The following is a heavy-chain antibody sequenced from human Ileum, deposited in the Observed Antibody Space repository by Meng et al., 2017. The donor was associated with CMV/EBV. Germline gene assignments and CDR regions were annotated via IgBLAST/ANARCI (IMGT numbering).Heavy chain of an antibody. CDR1: GFTFSDYY. Sequence: GESLKISCAASGFTFSDYYMSWIRQAPGKGLEWVSYISSSGSTIYYADSVKGRFTISRDNAKNSLYLQMNSLRAEDTAVYYCASEGYDSRGYYQDYWGQGNLVNGAS. CDR2: ISSSGSTI. D-gene: IGHD3-22*01. V-gene: IGHV3-11*04. CDR3: ASEGYDSRGYYQDY. J-gene: IGHJ4*02.